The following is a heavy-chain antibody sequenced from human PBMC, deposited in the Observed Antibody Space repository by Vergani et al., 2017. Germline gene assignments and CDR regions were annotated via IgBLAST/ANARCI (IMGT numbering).Heavy chain of an antibody. CDR3: ARLGHDSSGYYPGSFYY. J-gene: IGHJ4*02. V-gene: IGHV4-59*01. CDR2: IYYSGST. D-gene: IGHD3-22*01. Sequence: QVQLQESGPGLVKPSETLSLTCTVSGGSISSYYWSWIRQPQGKGLEWIGYIYYSGSTNYNPSLKSRVTISVDTSKNQFSLKLSSVTAADTDVYYCARLGHDSSGYYPGSFYYWGQGPLVTVSS. CDR1: GGSISSYY.